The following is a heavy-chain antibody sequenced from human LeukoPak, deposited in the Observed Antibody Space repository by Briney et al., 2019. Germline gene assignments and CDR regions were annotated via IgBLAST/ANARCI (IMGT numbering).Heavy chain of an antibody. CDR2: ITSSGSNI. CDR3: AKSRGYSNTSPFDY. Sequence: PGGSLRLSCVASGFTFSSSSMNWVRQAPGKGLEWVSYITSSGSNIQYADSVKGRFTISRDNAKNSLFLQMNSLTAEDTALYYCAKSRGYSNTSPFDYWGQGTLVAVSS. CDR1: GFTFSSSS. J-gene: IGHJ4*02. D-gene: IGHD5-12*01. V-gene: IGHV3-48*01.